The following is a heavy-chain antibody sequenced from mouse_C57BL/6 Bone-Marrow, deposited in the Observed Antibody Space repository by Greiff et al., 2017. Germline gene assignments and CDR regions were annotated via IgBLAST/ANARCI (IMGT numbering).Heavy chain of an antibody. Sequence: EVQGVESGGDLVKPGGSLKLSCAASGFTFSSYGMSWVRQTPDKRLEWVATISSGGSYTYYPDSVKGRFTISRDNAKNTLYLQMSSLKSEDTAMYYCARHGLCAWFAYWGQVTLVTVAA. V-gene: IGHV5-6*01. J-gene: IGHJ3*01. CDR1: GFTFSSYG. CDR3: ARHGLCAWFAY. D-gene: IGHD3-3*01. CDR2: ISSGGSYT.